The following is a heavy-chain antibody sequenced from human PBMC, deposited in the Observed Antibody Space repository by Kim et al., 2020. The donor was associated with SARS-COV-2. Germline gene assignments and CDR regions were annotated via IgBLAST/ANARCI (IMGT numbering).Heavy chain of an antibody. CDR1: GGSFSGYY. CDR3: ARRLSNSSGWGSLYFVV. V-gene: IGHV4-34*01. D-gene: IGHD3-16*01. Sequence: SETLSLTCAVYGGSFSGYYWSWIRQPPGKGLEWIGEINYSGRTNYNPSLKSRVTISVDTSKNQFSLKLTSVTAADTAFDYCARRLSNSSGWGSLYFVVWG. J-gene: IGHJ3*01. CDR2: INYSGRT.